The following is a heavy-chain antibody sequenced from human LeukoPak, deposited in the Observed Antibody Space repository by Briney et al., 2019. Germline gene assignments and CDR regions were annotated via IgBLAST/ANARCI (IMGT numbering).Heavy chain of an antibody. CDR3: ARDADYYDTSTDPFDV. D-gene: IGHD3-22*01. J-gene: IGHJ3*01. CDR1: GYTFTGYY. Sequence: ASVKVSCKASGYTFTGYYMHWVRQAPGQGLEWMGWFNPNVGATNYAQQFQGRVTMTGDTSISTAYMELTRLRSDDTAVYYCARDADYYDTSTDPFDVWGQGTMVTVSS. CDR2: FNPNVGAT. V-gene: IGHV1-2*02.